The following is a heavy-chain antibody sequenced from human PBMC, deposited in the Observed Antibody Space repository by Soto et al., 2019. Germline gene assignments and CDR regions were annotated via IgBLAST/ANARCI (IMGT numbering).Heavy chain of an antibody. J-gene: IGHJ4*02. CDR3: ARDRFLGILDY. Sequence: GASVKVSCKASGGRFGSYAISWVRQAPGQGLEWMGGIIPIFGPANYAQKFQGRVTITADESTSTVYMEVSSLRFEDTAVYYCARDRFLGILDYWGQGTPVTVSS. D-gene: IGHD3-10*01. CDR2: IIPIFGPA. CDR1: GGRFGSYA. V-gene: IGHV1-69*13.